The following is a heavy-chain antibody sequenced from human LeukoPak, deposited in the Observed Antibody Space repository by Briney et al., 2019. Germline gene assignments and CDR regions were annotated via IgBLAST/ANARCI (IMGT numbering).Heavy chain of an antibody. D-gene: IGHD6-19*01. V-gene: IGHV3-11*04. CDR1: GFTFSDNY. J-gene: IGHJ4*02. CDR2: ISGSGNTT. Sequence: GGSLRLSCAASGFTFSDNYMSWIRQAPGKGLEWVSYISGSGNTTYNADSVKGRFSITRDNAKNSLYLQMNSLRAEDTAVYYCARDGGSAWFLDYWGQGTLVTVSS. CDR3: ARDGGSAWFLDY.